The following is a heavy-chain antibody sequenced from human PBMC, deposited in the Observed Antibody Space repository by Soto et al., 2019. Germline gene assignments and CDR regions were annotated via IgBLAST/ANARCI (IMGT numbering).Heavy chain of an antibody. CDR3: ARHSSWWYYYYYMDV. D-gene: IGHD6-13*01. J-gene: IGHJ6*03. CDR1: GYTFTSYD. V-gene: IGHV1-8*01. CDR2: MNPNSGNT. Sequence: ASVKVSCKASGYTFTSYDINWVRQATGQGLEWMGWMNPNSGNTGCAQKFQGRVTMTRNTSISTAYMELSSLRSEDTAVYYCARHSSWWYYYYYMDVWGKGTTVTVSS.